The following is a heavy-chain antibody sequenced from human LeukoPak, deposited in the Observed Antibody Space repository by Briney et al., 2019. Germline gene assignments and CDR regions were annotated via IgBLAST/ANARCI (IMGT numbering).Heavy chain of an antibody. V-gene: IGHV3-23*01. Sequence: GGSLRLSCAASGFTFTNYTMTWVRQAPGKGLEWVSGISEGVGNTYYADSVKGRFTISRDHSKNTLYLQMNSLRAEDTALYYCAKREKGTTGRFFDYWGQGTLVTVSS. CDR1: GFTFTNYT. J-gene: IGHJ4*02. CDR2: ISEGVGNT. D-gene: IGHD4-17*01. CDR3: AKREKGTTGRFFDY.